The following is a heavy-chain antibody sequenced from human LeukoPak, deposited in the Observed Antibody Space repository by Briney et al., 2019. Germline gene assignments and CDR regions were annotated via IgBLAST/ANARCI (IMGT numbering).Heavy chain of an antibody. CDR1: VGTFSSYA. V-gene: IGHV1-69*05. CDR2: IIPIFGTA. J-gene: IGHJ4*02. CDR3: ASAFSSGYYYLDY. D-gene: IGHD3-22*01. Sequence: GSSVKVSCKASVGTFSSYAISWVRQAPGQGLAWGGGIIPIFGTANYAQKFQGRVTITTDESTSTAYMELSSLRSEDTAVYYCASAFSSGYYYLDYWGQGTLVTVSS.